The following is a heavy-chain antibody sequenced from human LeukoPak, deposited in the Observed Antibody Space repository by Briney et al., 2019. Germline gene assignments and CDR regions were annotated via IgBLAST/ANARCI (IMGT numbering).Heavy chain of an antibody. CDR3: ARDGMVRGIRFDP. D-gene: IGHD3-10*01. CDR1: GYTFTSYG. Sequence: ASVKVSCKASGYTFTSYGISWVRQAPGQGLEWMGWISAYNGNTNYAQKLQGRVTMTTGTSTSTAYMELRSLRSEDTAVYYCARDGMVRGIRFDPWGQGTLVTVSS. V-gene: IGHV1-18*01. J-gene: IGHJ5*02. CDR2: ISAYNGNT.